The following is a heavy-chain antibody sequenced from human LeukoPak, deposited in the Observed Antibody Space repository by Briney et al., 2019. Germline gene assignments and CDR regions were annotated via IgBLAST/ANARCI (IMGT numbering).Heavy chain of an antibody. CDR2: VRSDERSI. D-gene: IGHD4-11*01. Sequence: PGGSLRLSCAASGFTFSDSWMHWVRLVPGRGLVWVARVRSDERSIRYADSVEGRFTISRDNAKSMVYLQMNSLRVEDTALYYCARDNDYKVDVWGKGPTVLVSS. CDR3: ARDNDYKVDV. V-gene: IGHV3-74*01. J-gene: IGHJ6*04. CDR1: GFTFSDSW.